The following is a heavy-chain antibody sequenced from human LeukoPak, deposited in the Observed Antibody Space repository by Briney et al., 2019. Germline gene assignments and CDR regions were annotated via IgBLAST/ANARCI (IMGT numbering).Heavy chain of an antibody. J-gene: IGHJ6*02. D-gene: IGHD2-21*02. V-gene: IGHV4-31*03. CDR3: ARVVVVTASPFVDYGMDV. CDR2: IYYSEST. CDR1: GGSISSGGYY. Sequence: SEPLALPCTVSGGSISSGGYYWSWIRQHPGKGLEWIGYIYYSESTYYNPSLKSRVTISVDTSKNQFSLKLSSVTAADTAVYYCARVVVVTASPFVDYGMDVWGQGTTVTVSS.